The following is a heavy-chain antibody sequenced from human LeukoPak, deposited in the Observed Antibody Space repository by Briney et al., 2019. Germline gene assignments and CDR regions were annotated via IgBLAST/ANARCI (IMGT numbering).Heavy chain of an antibody. V-gene: IGHV4-4*02. D-gene: IGHD2-15*01. J-gene: IGHJ3*02. Sequence: ASETLSLTCTVSGGSISSSNWWSWVRQPPGKGLEWIGEIYHSGSTNYNPSLKSRVTISVDKSKNQFSLKLSSVTAADTAVYYCARTPVVVVAVGVSDAFDIWGQGTMVTVSS. CDR1: GGSISSSNW. CDR3: ARTPVVVVAVGVSDAFDI. CDR2: IYHSGST.